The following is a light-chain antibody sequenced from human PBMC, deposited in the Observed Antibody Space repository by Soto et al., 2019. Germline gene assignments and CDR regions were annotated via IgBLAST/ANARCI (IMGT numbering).Light chain of an antibody. CDR1: TSDVGGYNL. CDR2: EGT. V-gene: IGLV2-23*01. CDR3: CSYASSSSYV. J-gene: IGLJ1*01. Sequence: QSALTQPASVSGSPGQSITISCSGTTSDVGGYNLVSWYQQHTAKAPKLLIYEGTQRPSGVSSRFSGSKSGNTASLTISGLQAEDEAEYYCCSYASSSSYVFGTGTKVPVL.